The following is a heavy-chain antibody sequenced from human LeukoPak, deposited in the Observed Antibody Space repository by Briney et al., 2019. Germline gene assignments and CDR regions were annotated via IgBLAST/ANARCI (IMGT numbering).Heavy chain of an antibody. J-gene: IGHJ5*01. CDR2: TYYRSKWYN. Sequence: SQTLSLTCAISVECVSSNSATWNWIRQSPSRGLEWLGRTYYRSKWYNDYAESVRSRIVINPDTSKNQFSLQLNSVTPEDTAVYYCATSGYYREWFDSWGQGTLVTVSS. CDR3: ATSGYYREWFDS. V-gene: IGHV6-1*01. CDR1: VECVSSNSAT. D-gene: IGHD3-22*01.